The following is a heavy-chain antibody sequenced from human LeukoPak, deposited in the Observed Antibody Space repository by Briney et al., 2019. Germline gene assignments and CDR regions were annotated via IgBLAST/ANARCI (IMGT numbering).Heavy chain of an antibody. D-gene: IGHD6-19*01. CDR1: GFTFSSYA. CDR2: ISGSGGST. J-gene: IGHJ4*02. Sequence: GGSLRLSCAASGFTFSSYAMSWVRQAPGKGLEWVSAISGSGGSTYYADSVKGRFTISRDNSKNTLYLQMNSLRAEDTAVYYCARATREWLTLNYWGQGTLVTVSS. CDR3: ARATREWLTLNY. V-gene: IGHV3-23*01.